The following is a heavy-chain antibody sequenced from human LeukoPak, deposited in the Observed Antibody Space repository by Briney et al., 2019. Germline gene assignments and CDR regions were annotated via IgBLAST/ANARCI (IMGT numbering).Heavy chain of an antibody. CDR1: GGSISSYY. D-gene: IGHD2-21*02. CDR3: ARAAYCGGDCYPDAFDI. J-gene: IGHJ3*02. Sequence: SETLSLTCTVSGGSISSYYWGWIRQPPGKGLEWIGSIYYSGSTYYNPSLKSRVTISVDTSKNQFSLKLSSVTAADTAVYYCARAAYCGGDCYPDAFDIWGQGTMVTVSS. CDR2: IYYSGST. V-gene: IGHV4-39*07.